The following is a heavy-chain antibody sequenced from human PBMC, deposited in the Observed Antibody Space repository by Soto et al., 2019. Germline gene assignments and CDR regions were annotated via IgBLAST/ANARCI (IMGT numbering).Heavy chain of an antibody. J-gene: IGHJ4*02. D-gene: IGHD3-22*01. CDR3: ARAHYGPSGYYFDS. Sequence: PSETLSVTCTASGECIRSGGYSWSLIGQPPRKALDWIGYIDRTGIASYSPAIKSRVTISVDRSRHQFSLRLSSVTAEDTAIYYCARAHYGPSGYYFDSWGQGTLVTVSS. CDR1: GECIRSGGYS. V-gene: IGHV4-30-2*01. CDR2: IDRTGIA.